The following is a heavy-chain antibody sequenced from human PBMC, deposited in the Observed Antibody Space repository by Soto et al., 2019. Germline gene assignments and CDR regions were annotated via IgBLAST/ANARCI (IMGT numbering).Heavy chain of an antibody. Sequence: EVQLLESGGDLVQPGGSLRLSCAASGFAFSSSVMGWVRQAPGKGLEWVSTITVRGDGTFYADSVKGRFSISRDNSENTLSLQMNSLRPDVTATFYFVKARAGDVDYWSQGTLVTFSS. J-gene: IGHJ4*02. CDR1: GFAFSSSV. CDR2: ITVRGDGT. CDR3: VKARAGDVDY. V-gene: IGHV3-23*01. D-gene: IGHD3-16*01.